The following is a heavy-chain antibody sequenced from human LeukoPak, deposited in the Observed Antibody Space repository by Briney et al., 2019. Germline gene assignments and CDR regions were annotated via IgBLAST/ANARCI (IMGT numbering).Heavy chain of an antibody. J-gene: IGHJ4*02. D-gene: IGHD6-19*01. CDR2: INPNSGGT. Sequence: ASVKVSCKASGYTFTGYYMHWVRQAPGQGLEWMGWINPNSGGTNYAQKFQGRVTMTRDTSISTAYMELSRLRSDDTAVYYWARSVGLAGYYFDYWGQGTLVTVSS. CDR3: ARSVGLAGYYFDY. V-gene: IGHV1-2*02. CDR1: GYTFTGYY.